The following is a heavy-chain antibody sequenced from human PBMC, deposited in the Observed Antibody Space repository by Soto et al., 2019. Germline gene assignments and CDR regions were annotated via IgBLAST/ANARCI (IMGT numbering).Heavy chain of an antibody. V-gene: IGHV3-23*01. CDR1: GFTFSSYA. CDR3: AKEGIYGSRRNFDY. J-gene: IGHJ4*02. Sequence: PVGSLRVSCAVSGFTFSSYAMSWVRQAPGKGLEWVSAISGSGGSTYYADSVKGRFTISRDNSKNTLYLQMNSLRAEDTAVYYCAKEGIYGSRRNFDYWGQGTLVTVSS. CDR2: ISGSGGST. D-gene: IGHD3-10*01.